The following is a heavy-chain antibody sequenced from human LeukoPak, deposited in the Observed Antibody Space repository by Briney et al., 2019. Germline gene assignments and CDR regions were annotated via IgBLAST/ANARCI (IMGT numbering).Heavy chain of an antibody. CDR2: ISYDGSNK. J-gene: IGHJ4*02. CDR3: ARDHQPQWELLGY. CDR1: GFTFSSYA. D-gene: IGHD1-26*01. V-gene: IGHV3-30-3*01. Sequence: GRSLRLSCAASGFTFSSYAMHWVRQAPGKGLEWVAVISYDGSNKYYADSVKDRFTISRDNSKNTLYLQMNSLRAEDTAVYYCARDHQPQWELLGYWGQGTLVTVSS.